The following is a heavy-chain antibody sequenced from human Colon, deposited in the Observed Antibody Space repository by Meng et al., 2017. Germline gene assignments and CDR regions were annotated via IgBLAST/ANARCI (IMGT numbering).Heavy chain of an antibody. V-gene: IGHV3-48*03. CDR1: GFTFSSYE. Sequence: GESLKISCAASGFTFSSYEMNWVRQAPGKGLEWVSYISSSGGTIYYADSVKGSFTISRDNAKKSMYLQMNSLRAEDTAVYYCARDDYSDSSGLGYWGQGTLVTVSS. CDR2: ISSSGGTI. CDR3: ARDDYSDSSGLGY. D-gene: IGHD3-22*01. J-gene: IGHJ4*02.